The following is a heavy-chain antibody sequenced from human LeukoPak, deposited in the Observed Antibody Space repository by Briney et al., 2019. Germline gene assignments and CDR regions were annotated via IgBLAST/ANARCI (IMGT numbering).Heavy chain of an antibody. D-gene: IGHD3-16*01. CDR1: GGSVSRSSYY. V-gene: IGHV4-39*01. CDR2: IYDSGNT. CDR3: VSGSYADLDY. Sequence: SETLSLTCTVSGGSVSRSSYYWGWIRQPPGKGLEWIGTIYDSGNTYYNPSLKSRVTISVDTSKNQFSLKLTSVTAADSAVFYCVSGSYADLDYWGQGILVTVSS. J-gene: IGHJ4*02.